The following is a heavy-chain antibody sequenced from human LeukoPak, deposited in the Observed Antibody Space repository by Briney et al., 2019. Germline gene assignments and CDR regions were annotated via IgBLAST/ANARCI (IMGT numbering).Heavy chain of an antibody. CDR2: ISSSSSYI. Sequence: PGGSLRLSCAASGFTFSSYSMNWVRQAPGKGLEWVSSISSSSSYIYYADSVKGRFTISRDNAKNSLYLQMNSLRAEDTAVYYCARGPRGVLWFGELLNGPADWFDPWGQGTLVTVSS. V-gene: IGHV3-21*01. CDR3: ARGPRGVLWFGELLNGPADWFDP. D-gene: IGHD3-10*01. CDR1: GFTFSSYS. J-gene: IGHJ5*02.